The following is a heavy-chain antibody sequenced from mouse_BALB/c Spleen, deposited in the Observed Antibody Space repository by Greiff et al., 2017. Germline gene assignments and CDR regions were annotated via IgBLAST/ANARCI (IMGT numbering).Heavy chain of an antibody. CDR2: ISSGGSYT. CDR1: GFTFSSYG. D-gene: IGHD2-3*01. J-gene: IGHJ2*01. CDR3: ARHEGWFRFDD. V-gene: IGHV5-6*01. Sequence: DVQLVESGGDLVKPGGSLKLSCAASGFTFSSYGMSWVRQTPDKRLEWVATISSGGSYTYYPDSVKGRCTISRNNAKNTLYLQLSSLKSEDTAMYCCARHEGWFRFDDWGQGTTLTVSS.